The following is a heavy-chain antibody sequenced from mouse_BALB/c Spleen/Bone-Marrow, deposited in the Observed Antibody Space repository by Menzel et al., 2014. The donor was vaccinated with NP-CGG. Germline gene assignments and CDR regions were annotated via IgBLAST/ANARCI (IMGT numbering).Heavy chain of an antibody. D-gene: IGHD2-3*01. CDR3: ARGLYDGYENWCFDV. V-gene: IGHV5-6-5*01. CDR2: ITSGGST. Sequence: EVKLVESGGGLVKPGGSLKLSCAASGFTFSSYAMSWVRQTPEKRLEWVASITSGGSTYYPDSVKGRFTISRDNARNILYLQMSSLRSEDMAMYYCARGLYDGYENWCFDVWGAGTTVTVSS. J-gene: IGHJ1*01. CDR1: GFTFSSYA.